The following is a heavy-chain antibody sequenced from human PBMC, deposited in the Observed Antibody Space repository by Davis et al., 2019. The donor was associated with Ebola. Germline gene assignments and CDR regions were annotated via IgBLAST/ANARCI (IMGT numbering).Heavy chain of an antibody. V-gene: IGHV4-4*07. Sequence: PSETLSLTCTVSGGSISSYYWTWIRQPAGKGLEWIGRIYTSGSTNYNPSLKSRVTMSVDTSKNQFSLKMSSVTAADTAGDYWAREGNYYYQAMDGWGQGTTVTVSS. CDR3: AREGNYYYQAMDG. CDR2: IYTSGST. CDR1: GGSISSYY. J-gene: IGHJ6*02.